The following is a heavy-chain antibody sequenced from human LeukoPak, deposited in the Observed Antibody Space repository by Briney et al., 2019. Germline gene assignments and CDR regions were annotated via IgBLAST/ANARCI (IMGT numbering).Heavy chain of an antibody. D-gene: IGHD5-12*01. CDR2: IKQDGSEK. CDR1: GFTLSSYW. CDR3: ARDWSSGYDYAFDY. V-gene: IGHV3-7*01. J-gene: IGHJ4*02. Sequence: GGSLRLSCAASGFTLSSYWMSWVRQAPGKGLEWVANIKQDGSEKYYVDSVKGRFTISRDNAKNSLYLQMNSLRAEDTAVYYCARDWSSGYDYAFDYWGQGTLVTVSS.